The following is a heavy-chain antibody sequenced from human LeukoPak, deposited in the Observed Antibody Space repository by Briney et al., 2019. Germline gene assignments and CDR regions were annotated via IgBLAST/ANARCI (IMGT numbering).Heavy chain of an antibody. Sequence: GGSLRLSCAASGLIFSSCWMTWVRQAPGKGLEWVSAISGSGGSTYYADSVKGRFTISRDNSKNTLYLQMNSLRAEDTAVYYCAKDRRVDSSGSFYFDNWGQGTLVTVSS. D-gene: IGHD6-19*01. CDR2: ISGSGGST. CDR1: GLIFSSCW. CDR3: AKDRRVDSSGSFYFDN. J-gene: IGHJ4*02. V-gene: IGHV3-23*01.